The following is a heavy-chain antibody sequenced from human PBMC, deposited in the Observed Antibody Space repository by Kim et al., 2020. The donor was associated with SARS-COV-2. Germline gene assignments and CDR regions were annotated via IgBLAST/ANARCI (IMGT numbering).Heavy chain of an antibody. Sequence: GGSLRLSCAASGFTFSSYSMNWVRQAPGKGLEWVSYISSSSSTIYYADSVKGRFTISRDNAKNSLYLQMNSLRDEDTAVYYCARDLLWFGELSTDYYYYGMDVWGQGTTVTVSS. CDR3: ARDLLWFGELSTDYYYYGMDV. D-gene: IGHD3-10*01. J-gene: IGHJ6*02. CDR2: ISSSSSTI. CDR1: GFTFSSYS. V-gene: IGHV3-48*02.